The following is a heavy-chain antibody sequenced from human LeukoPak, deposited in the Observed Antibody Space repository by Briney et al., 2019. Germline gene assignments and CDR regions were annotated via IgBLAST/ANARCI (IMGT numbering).Heavy chain of an antibody. Sequence: GGSLRLSCAASGFTFSSYEMNWVRQAPGKGLEWVSYISSSGSTIYYADSVKGRFTISRDNAKNSLYLQMNSLRADDTAVYYCAKAVRGVMRSYFDYWGQGTLVTVSS. CDR3: AKAVRGVMRSYFDY. D-gene: IGHD3-10*01. V-gene: IGHV3-48*03. CDR2: ISSSGSTI. J-gene: IGHJ4*02. CDR1: GFTFSSYE.